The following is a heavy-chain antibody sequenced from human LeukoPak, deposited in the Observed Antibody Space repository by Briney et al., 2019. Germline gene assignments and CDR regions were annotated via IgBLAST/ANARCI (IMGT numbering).Heavy chain of an antibody. CDR3: ANIRSSSWYNWFDR. J-gene: IGHJ5*02. Sequence: ASVKVSCKVSGYTLTELSMHWVRQAPGKGLEWVGGFDPEDGETIYAQKFQGRVTMTEDTSTDTAYMELSSLRSEDTAVYYCANIRSSSWYNWFDRWGQGTLVTVSS. CDR1: GYTLTELS. D-gene: IGHD6-13*01. V-gene: IGHV1-24*01. CDR2: FDPEDGET.